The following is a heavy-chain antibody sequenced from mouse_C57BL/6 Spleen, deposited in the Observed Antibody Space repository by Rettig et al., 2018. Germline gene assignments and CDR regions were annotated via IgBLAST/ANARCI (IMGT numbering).Heavy chain of an antibody. CDR1: GYTFTSYW. Sequence: ELVRPGSSVKLSCKASGYTFTSYWMDWVKQRPGQGLEWIGNIYPSDSETHYNQKFKDKATLTVDKSSSTAYMQLSSLTSEDSAVYYCARTAVAAFDYWGQGTTLTVSS. CDR3: ARTAVAAFDY. J-gene: IGHJ2*01. D-gene: IGHD1-1*01. CDR2: IYPSDSET. V-gene: IGHV1-61*01.